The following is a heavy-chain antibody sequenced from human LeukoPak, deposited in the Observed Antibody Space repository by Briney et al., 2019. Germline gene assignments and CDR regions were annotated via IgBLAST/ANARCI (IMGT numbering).Heavy chain of an antibody. CDR3: ARSGYDYSWFDP. Sequence: GASVKVSCKASGYTFTSYDINWVRQATGQGLEWMGWMNPNSGNTGYAQKFQGRVTITRNTSINTAYMELSRLRSKDTAVYYCARSGYDYSWFDPWGQRTLVTVSS. CDR1: GYTFTSYD. CDR2: MNPNSGNT. D-gene: IGHD5-12*01. V-gene: IGHV1-8*03. J-gene: IGHJ5*02.